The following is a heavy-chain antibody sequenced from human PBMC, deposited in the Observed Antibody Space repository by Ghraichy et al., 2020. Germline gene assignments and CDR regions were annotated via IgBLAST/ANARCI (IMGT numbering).Heavy chain of an antibody. Sequence: ASVKVSCKASGYTFTGYYMHWVRQAPGQGLEWMGWINPNSGGTNYAQKFQGRVTMTRDTSISTAYMELSRLRSDDTAVYYCARDKCIAVAADVFDYWGQGTLVTVSS. CDR3: ARDKCIAVAADVFDY. CDR2: INPNSGGT. D-gene: IGHD6-19*01. V-gene: IGHV1-2*02. J-gene: IGHJ4*02. CDR1: GYTFTGYY.